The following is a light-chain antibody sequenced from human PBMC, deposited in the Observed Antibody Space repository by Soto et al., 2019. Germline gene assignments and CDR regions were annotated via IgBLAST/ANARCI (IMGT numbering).Light chain of an antibody. J-gene: IGKJ1*01. CDR1: QSISSW. V-gene: IGKV1-5*01. CDR3: QQYNSYLWT. Sequence: DIQMTQSPSTMSASVGDRVTITSRASQSISSWLAWYQQKPGKAPKLLIYDASNLESGVPSRFSGSGSGTEFTLTISSLQPDDGATYDGQQYNSYLWTFGQGTKVDIK. CDR2: DAS.